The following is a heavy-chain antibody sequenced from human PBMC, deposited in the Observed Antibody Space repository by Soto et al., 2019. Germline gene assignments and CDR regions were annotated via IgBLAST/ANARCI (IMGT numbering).Heavy chain of an antibody. CDR1: GGSISSGGYY. J-gene: IGHJ4*02. CDR3: ARSLERGYSYTRPSF. V-gene: IGHV4-31*03. Sequence: QVQLQESGPGLVKPSQTLSLTCTVSGGSISSGGYYWSWIRQHPGKGLEWIGYIYYSGSTYYNPSLKSRVTISVDTSKNQFPLKLSSVTAADTAVYYCARSLERGYSYTRPSFWGQGTLVTVSS. D-gene: IGHD5-18*01. CDR2: IYYSGST.